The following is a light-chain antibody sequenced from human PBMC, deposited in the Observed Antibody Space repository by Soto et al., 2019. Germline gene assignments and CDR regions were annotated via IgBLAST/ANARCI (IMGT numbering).Light chain of an antibody. CDR3: MQALQPS. V-gene: IGKV2-28*01. Sequence: DIVMTQSPLSLPVTPGEPASISCRSSQSLLHSNGYNYLDWYLQKPGQSPQLLIYLGSNRASGVPDRFSGSGSGTDFTRKISRVEAEDVGVYYCMQALQPSFGQGTKLEIK. CDR1: QSLLHSNGYNY. CDR2: LGS. J-gene: IGKJ2*01.